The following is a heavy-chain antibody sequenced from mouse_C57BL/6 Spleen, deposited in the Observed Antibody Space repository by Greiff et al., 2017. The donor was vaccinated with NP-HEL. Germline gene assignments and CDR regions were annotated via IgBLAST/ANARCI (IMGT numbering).Heavy chain of an antibody. Sequence: QVQLQQSGAELVKPGASVKMSCKASGYTFTSYWITWVKQRPGQGLEWIGDIYPGSGSTNYNEKFKSKATLTVDTSSSTAYMQLSSLTSENSAVYYCARDGSTAPFDYWGQGTTLTVSS. D-gene: IGHD2-3*01. CDR2: IYPGSGST. CDR1: GYTFTSYW. V-gene: IGHV1-55*01. J-gene: IGHJ2*01. CDR3: ARDGSTAPFDY.